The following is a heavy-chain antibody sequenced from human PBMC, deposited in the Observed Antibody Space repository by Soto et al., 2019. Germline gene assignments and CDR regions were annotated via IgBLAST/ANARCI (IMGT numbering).Heavy chain of an antibody. Sequence: SETLSLTCTVSGGSISSGDFYWSWIRQPPGKGLEWIGYIYYSGSTYYNPSLKSRVTISVDTSKNQFSLKLSSVTAADTAVYYCAREISSGYYYGMDVWGQGTTVTVSS. V-gene: IGHV4-30-4*01. J-gene: IGHJ6*02. D-gene: IGHD3-22*01. CDR1: GGSISSGDFY. CDR3: AREISSGYYYGMDV. CDR2: IYYSGST.